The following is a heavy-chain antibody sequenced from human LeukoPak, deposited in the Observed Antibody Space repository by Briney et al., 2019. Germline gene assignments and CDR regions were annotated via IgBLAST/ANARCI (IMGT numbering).Heavy chain of an antibody. V-gene: IGHV4-30-4*01. CDR1: GGSISSGDYY. Sequence: SETLSLTCTVSGGSISSGDYYWSWVRQPPGRGLEWIAYIYYSGSIYYSPSLTSRLTISVDTSKNQFSLKLSSVTAADTAVYHCASSPTRYSSDTGTYYHNWFDPWGQGALVTVSS. CDR3: ASSPTRYSSDTGTYYHNWFDP. J-gene: IGHJ5*02. CDR2: IYYSGSI. D-gene: IGHD3-10*01.